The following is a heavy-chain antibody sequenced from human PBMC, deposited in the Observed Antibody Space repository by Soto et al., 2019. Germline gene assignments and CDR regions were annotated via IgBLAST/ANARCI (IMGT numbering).Heavy chain of an antibody. CDR3: AKDLKGSGPTYGFAP. CDR2: ISGSGGST. CDR1: GFTFSSYA. J-gene: IGHJ5*02. Sequence: EVQLLESGGGLVQPGGSLRLSCAASGFTFSSYAMSWVRQAPGKGLEWVSAISGSGGSTYYGDSVKGRFTISRDNSKNPLYLQMNRLRAEDTAVYYCAKDLKGSGPTYGFAPWGQGTLVTVSS. V-gene: IGHV3-23*01. D-gene: IGHD2-15*01.